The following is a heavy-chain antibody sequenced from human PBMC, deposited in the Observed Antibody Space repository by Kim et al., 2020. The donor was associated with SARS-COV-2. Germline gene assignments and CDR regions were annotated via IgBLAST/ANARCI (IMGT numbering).Heavy chain of an antibody. Sequence: SETLSLTCTVSGGSVSSGSYYWSWIRQPPGKGLEWIGYIYYSGSTNYNPSLKSRVTISVDTSKNQFSLKLSSVTAADTAVYYCAREVLWPTYYFDYWGQG. CDR1: GGSVSSGSYY. CDR2: IYYSGST. CDR3: AREVLWPTYYFDY. V-gene: IGHV4-61*01. J-gene: IGHJ4*02. D-gene: IGHD3-16*01.